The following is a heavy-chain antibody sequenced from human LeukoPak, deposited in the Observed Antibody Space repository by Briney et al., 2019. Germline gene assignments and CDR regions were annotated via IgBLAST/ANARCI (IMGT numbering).Heavy chain of an antibody. D-gene: IGHD6-19*01. J-gene: IGHJ4*02. CDR1: GFTFSSYW. CDR2: INIDGNST. CDR3: AKVVGIAVAGTPLIDYFDY. Sequence: GGSLRLSCAASGFTFSSYWMHWVRQAPGKGLVWVSRINIDGNSTSYADSVKGRFTISRDNAKNTLYLQMNSLRAEDTAVYYCAKVVGIAVAGTPLIDYFDYWGQGTLVTVSS. V-gene: IGHV3-74*01.